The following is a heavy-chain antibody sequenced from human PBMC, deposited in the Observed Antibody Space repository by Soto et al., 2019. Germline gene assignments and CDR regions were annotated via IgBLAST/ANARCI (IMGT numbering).Heavy chain of an antibody. D-gene: IGHD4-17*01. V-gene: IGHV3-21*01. CDR1: GFTFSSYS. Sequence: EVQLVESGGGLVKPGGSLRLSSAASGFTFSSYSMNWVRQAPGKGLEWVSSISSSSSYIYYADSVKGRFTISRDNAKNSLYLQMNSLRAEDTAVYYCARDWTTVTTHWGQGTLVTVSS. CDR3: ARDWTTVTTH. CDR2: ISSSSSYI. J-gene: IGHJ4*02.